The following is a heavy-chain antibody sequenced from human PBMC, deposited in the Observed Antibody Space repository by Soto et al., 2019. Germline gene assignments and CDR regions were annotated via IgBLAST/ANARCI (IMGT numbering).Heavy chain of an antibody. CDR1: GFIFSGHT. J-gene: IGHJ4*02. D-gene: IGHD3-3*01. Sequence: PGGSLRLSCAASGFIFSGHTMSWVRQAPGTGLEWVSSIDQTGAYTNYAESVKGRFTISRDNSRNTLDLQMNSLRAADTALYYCVSWIFAHLDHWGQGTPVTVSS. V-gene: IGHV3-23*05. CDR3: VSWIFAHLDH. CDR2: IDQTGAYT.